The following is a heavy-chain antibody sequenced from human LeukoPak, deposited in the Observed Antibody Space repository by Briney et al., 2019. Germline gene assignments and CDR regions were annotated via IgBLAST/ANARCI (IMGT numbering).Heavy chain of an antibody. CDR2: IYYSGST. Sequence: SETLSLTCTVSGGSLSSYYWSWIRQPPGKGLEWIGYIYYSGSTNYNPSLKSRVTISVDTSKNQFSLKLSSVTAADTAVYYCARETGYSSGWYVSWGQGTLVTVSS. D-gene: IGHD6-19*01. CDR3: ARETGYSSGWYVS. V-gene: IGHV4-59*01. J-gene: IGHJ4*02. CDR1: GGSLSSYY.